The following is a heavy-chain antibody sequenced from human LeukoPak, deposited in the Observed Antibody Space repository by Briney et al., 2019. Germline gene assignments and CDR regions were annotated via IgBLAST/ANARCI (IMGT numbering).Heavy chain of an antibody. CDR1: GGSISSSTSY. V-gene: IGHV4-39*01. J-gene: IGHJ4*02. Sequence: SETLSLTCTVSGGSISSSTSYWGWIRQPPRKGLEWIGYIYYSGRTYYNPSLKSRLTISVDTSKNQFSLKLSSVTAADTAVYYCASLRVTTYYFDYWGQGTLVTVPS. CDR3: ASLRVTTYYFDY. D-gene: IGHD2-21*02. CDR2: IYYSGRT.